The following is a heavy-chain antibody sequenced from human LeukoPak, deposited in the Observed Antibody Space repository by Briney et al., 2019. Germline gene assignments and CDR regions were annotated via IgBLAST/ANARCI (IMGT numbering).Heavy chain of an antibody. CDR2: IRTKPYGGTP. V-gene: IGHV3-49*04. Sequence: GGSLRLSCRTSGFSFGDYAMSWVRQAPGQGLEWVGFIRTKPYGGTPDYAASVKGRFTISVDDSKSIAYLRMNSLETEDTAVYYCTRDLHGDDAFDVWGQGTMVTVSS. J-gene: IGHJ3*01. CDR1: GFSFGDYA. D-gene: IGHD4-17*01. CDR3: TRDLHGDDAFDV.